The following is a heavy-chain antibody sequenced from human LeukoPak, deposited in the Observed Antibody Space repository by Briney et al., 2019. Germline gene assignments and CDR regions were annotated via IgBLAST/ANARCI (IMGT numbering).Heavy chain of an antibody. Sequence: PGGSLRLSCAASGFTFSNYWMHWVRQAPGKGLVWVSRIKSDGSSTSYADSVKGRFTISRDNAKNTLYLQMNSLRAEDTAVYYCATEGYSGYYFDYWGQGTLVTVSS. CDR2: IKSDGSST. J-gene: IGHJ4*02. D-gene: IGHD5-12*01. V-gene: IGHV3-74*01. CDR3: ATEGYSGYYFDY. CDR1: GFTFSNYW.